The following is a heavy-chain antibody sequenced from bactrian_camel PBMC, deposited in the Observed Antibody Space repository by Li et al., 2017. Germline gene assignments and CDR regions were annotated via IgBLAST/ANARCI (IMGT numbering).Heavy chain of an antibody. CDR2: IYTSDGGT. Sequence: QVQLVESGGGSVQAGGSLRLSCLAIGYTYGITCMGWFRRFPGKEREGVAAIYTSDGGTWYADSVRGRFTISQDTGKNTVYLQLNSLQSGDTAMYYCAIKYGSCGVRALIGDEYYRWGQGTQVTVS. J-gene: IGHJ4*01. D-gene: IGHD5*01. V-gene: IGHV3S54*01. CDR1: GYTYGITC. CDR3: AIKYGSCGVRALIGDEYYR.